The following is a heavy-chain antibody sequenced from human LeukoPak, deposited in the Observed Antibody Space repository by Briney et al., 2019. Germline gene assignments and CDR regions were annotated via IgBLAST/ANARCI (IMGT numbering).Heavy chain of an antibody. Sequence: SETLSLTCTVSGGSISSYYWSWIRQPPGKGLEWIGSIYYSGSTYYNPSLKSRVTISVDTSKNQFSLKLSSVTAADTAVYYCARVPPRSGNYPFDYWGQGTLVTVSS. J-gene: IGHJ4*02. CDR3: ARVPPRSGNYPFDY. D-gene: IGHD4-23*01. CDR2: IYYSGST. V-gene: IGHV4-39*01. CDR1: GGSISSYY.